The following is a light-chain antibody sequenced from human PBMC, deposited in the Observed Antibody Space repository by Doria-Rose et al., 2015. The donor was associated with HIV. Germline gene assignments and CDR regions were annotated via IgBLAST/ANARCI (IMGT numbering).Light chain of an antibody. Sequence: SGSPGQSVTISCTGSSTDVGGYNYVSWCQQHPGKAPQVIIYEVIKRPSGVPDRFSGSKSGNTASLTVSGLQAEDEADYYCSSYAGSNNLVFGGGTKLTVL. CDR3: SSYAGSNNLV. V-gene: IGLV2-8*01. J-gene: IGLJ2*01. CDR2: EVI. CDR1: STDVGGYNY.